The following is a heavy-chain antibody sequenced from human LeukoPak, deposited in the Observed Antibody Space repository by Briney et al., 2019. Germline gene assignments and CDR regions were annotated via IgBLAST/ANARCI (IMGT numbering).Heavy chain of an antibody. V-gene: IGHV3-64*01. J-gene: IGHJ4*02. D-gene: IGHD2-21*02. CDR1: GFTFSSYA. CDR3: ARGRGMTFDY. Sequence: GWSLRLSCAASGFTFSSYAMHWVRQAPGKGLEYVSAISSNGGSTYYANSVKGRFTISRDNSKNTLYLQMGSLRAEDMAVYYCARGRGMTFDYWGQGTLVTVSS. CDR2: ISSNGGST.